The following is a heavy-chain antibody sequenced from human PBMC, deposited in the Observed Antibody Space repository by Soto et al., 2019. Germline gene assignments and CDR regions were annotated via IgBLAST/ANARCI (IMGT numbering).Heavy chain of an antibody. Sequence: ASVKVSCKASGYTFTGYYMHWVRQAPGQGLEWMGWINPNSGGTNYAQKFQGRVTMTRDTSISTAYMELSRLRSDDTAVYYCARELGGDGAAAVYPIDYWGQGTLVTVSS. V-gene: IGHV1-2*02. CDR1: GYTFTGYY. J-gene: IGHJ4*02. CDR3: ARELGGDGAAAVYPIDY. CDR2: INPNSGGT. D-gene: IGHD6-13*01.